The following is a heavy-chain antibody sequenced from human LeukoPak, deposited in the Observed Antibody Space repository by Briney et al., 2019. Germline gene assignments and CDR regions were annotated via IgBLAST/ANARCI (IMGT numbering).Heavy chain of an antibody. V-gene: IGHV4-59*08. J-gene: IGHJ3*02. CDR3: ARLTVLRAFDI. Sequence: SETLSLTCTVSGGSISSYYWSWIRRPPGKGLEWIGYIYYSGSTNYSPSLKSRVTISVDTSKNQFSLKLSSVTAADTAVYYCARLTVLRAFDIWGQGTMVTVSS. CDR1: GGSISSYY. CDR2: IYYSGST. D-gene: IGHD2/OR15-2a*01.